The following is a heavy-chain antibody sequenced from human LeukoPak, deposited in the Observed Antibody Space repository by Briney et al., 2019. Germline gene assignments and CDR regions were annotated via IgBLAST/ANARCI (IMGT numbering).Heavy chain of an antibody. CDR3: ARNGVPLDAFDI. V-gene: IGHV4-39*07. Sequence: SETLSFTCTVSGRSISSSSYYWGWIRQPPGKGLEWIGSIYYSGSTYYNPSLKSRVTISVDTSKNQFSLKLSSVTAADTAVYYCARNGVPLDAFDIWGQGTMVTVSS. J-gene: IGHJ3*02. CDR2: IYYSGST. D-gene: IGHD3-10*01. CDR1: GRSISSSSYY.